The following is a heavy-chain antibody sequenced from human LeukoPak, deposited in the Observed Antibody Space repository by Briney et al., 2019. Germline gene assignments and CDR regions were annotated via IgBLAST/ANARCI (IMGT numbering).Heavy chain of an antibody. V-gene: IGHV4-30-2*01. Sequence: SQTLSLTCAVSGGSISSGGYSWSWIRQPPGKGLEWIGYINHSGSTNYNPSLKSRVTISVDTSKNQFSLKLSSVTAADTAVYYCARLDTARAYGMDVWGQGTTVTVSS. CDR2: INHSGST. CDR3: ARLDTARAYGMDV. CDR1: GGSISSGGYS. J-gene: IGHJ6*02. D-gene: IGHD5-18*01.